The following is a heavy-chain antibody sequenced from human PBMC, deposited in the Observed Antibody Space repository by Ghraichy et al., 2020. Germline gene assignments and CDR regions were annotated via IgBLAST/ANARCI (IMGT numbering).Heavy chain of an antibody. CDR3: ARPRANYGEWAFSS. J-gene: IGHJ3*01. Sequence: SETLSLTCAVSGDSINSIAYYWGWIRQPPGKGLEWIASAHYSATTYYKPSLKSRVIISVDTSKNHLSLKLSSVTAADTAVYFCARPRANYGEWAFSSWGRERMVTVSS. CDR1: GDSINSIAYY. D-gene: IGHD4-17*01. V-gene: IGHV4-39*07. CDR2: AHYSATT.